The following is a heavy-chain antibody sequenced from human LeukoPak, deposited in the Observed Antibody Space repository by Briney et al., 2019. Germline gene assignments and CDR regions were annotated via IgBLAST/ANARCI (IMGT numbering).Heavy chain of an antibody. CDR2: ISGSGVST. CDR1: GFTFSSYA. CDR3: AKDALVVSTRYDAFDI. D-gene: IGHD5/OR15-5a*01. J-gene: IGHJ3*02. V-gene: IGHV3-23*01. Sequence: GGSLRLSRSASGFTFSSYAMNWVRQAPGKGLEWVSAISGSGVSTYHADSVKGRFTVSRDNSKNTLYLQMNSLRAEDTAVYYCAKDALVVSTRYDAFDIWGQGTMVTVSS.